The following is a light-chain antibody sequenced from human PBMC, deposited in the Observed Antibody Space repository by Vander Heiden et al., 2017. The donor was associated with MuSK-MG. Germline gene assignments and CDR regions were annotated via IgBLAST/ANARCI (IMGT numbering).Light chain of an antibody. CDR1: QSITSSD. CDR2: GAP. Sequence: VLTQSPGTLSLPPGDRATLSCRSSQSITSSDLAWYQQKPGQAPRLLIYGAPRRATGIPDRFTGSGYGTDFTLTISKLEPEDFAPYYCQQSGSSPPYTFGQGTKLEIK. J-gene: IGKJ2*01. V-gene: IGKV3-20*01. CDR3: QQSGSSPPYT.